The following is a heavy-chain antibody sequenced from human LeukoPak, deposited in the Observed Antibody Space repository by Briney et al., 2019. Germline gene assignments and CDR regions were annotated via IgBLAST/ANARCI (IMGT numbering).Heavy chain of an antibody. Sequence: SGGSLRLSCAASGFAFNTYAMHWVREAPGQGVEGVALIWHDGSHKFYSNSVRGQFTISRDNSKNTVSLQMNNLRPEDTAAYYCAREIFASGSYPDFWGQGPLVTVSS. J-gene: IGHJ4*02. CDR1: GFAFNTYA. CDR3: AREIFASGSYPDF. D-gene: IGHD3-10*01. V-gene: IGHV3-33*01. CDR2: IWHDGSHK.